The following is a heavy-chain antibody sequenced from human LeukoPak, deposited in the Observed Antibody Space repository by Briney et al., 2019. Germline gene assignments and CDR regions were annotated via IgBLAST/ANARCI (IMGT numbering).Heavy chain of an antibody. Sequence: PGGSLRLSCAASGFTFSYYWMHWVRQAPGEGLVWVSRINDDGRTTTYADSVKGRFTISRDNAKNSLYLEMSSLRAEDTAVYYCARESGSCYVFDLWGQGTLVTVSS. J-gene: IGHJ4*02. CDR3: ARESGSCYVFDL. CDR2: INDDGRTT. D-gene: IGHD1-26*01. CDR1: GFTFSYYW. V-gene: IGHV3-74*03.